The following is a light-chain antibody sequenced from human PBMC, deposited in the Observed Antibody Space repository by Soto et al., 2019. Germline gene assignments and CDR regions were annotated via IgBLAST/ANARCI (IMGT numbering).Light chain of an antibody. CDR2: AAS. J-gene: IGKJ2*01. V-gene: IGKV1-6*01. CDR1: QGIRFY. Sequence: AIQMTQSPSSLSASVGDRVTITCRASQGIRFYLAWYQQKPGRAPQLLIYAASTLQSGVPSRFSGSGSATEFTLTISSLQPEDFATYFCLQDNSYPLTFGQGTKLDIK. CDR3: LQDNSYPLT.